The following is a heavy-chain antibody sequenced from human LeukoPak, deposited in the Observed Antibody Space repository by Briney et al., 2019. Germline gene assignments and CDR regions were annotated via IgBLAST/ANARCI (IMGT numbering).Heavy chain of an antibody. J-gene: IGHJ4*02. Sequence: SETLSLTCSVSGGSISSDYWSWIRQPPGKGLEWIGYIYYSGSINYNPSLKSRVTISVDTSKNQFSLKLSSVTAADTAVYYCARGGAGNFDYWGQGALVTVSS. V-gene: IGHV4-59*01. D-gene: IGHD6-19*01. CDR2: IYYSGSI. CDR3: ARGGAGNFDY. CDR1: GGSISSDY.